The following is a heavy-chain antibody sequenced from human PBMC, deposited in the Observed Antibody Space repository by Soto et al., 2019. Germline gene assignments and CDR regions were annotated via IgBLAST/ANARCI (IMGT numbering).Heavy chain of an antibody. D-gene: IGHD3-10*01. CDR3: AVLRQVLDC. CDR1: GFTFSYYA. J-gene: IGHJ4*02. Sequence: QVQLVESGGGVVQPGRSLRLSCAASGFTFSYYAMHWVRQAPGKGLEWVAAISYDGTNRFYADSVKGRFTISRDNSENTLFLQLSSLRPEDTAVYYCAVLRQVLDCWGQGALVTVSS. V-gene: IGHV3-30*04. CDR2: ISYDGTNR.